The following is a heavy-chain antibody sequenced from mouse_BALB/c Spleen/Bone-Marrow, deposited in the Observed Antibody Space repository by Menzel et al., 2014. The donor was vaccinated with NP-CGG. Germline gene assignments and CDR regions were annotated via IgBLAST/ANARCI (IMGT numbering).Heavy chain of an antibody. CDR1: GFSLTSYG. V-gene: IGHV2-9*02. CDR2: IWAGGST. D-gene: IGHD2-4*01. CDR3: AREATMITWFAY. Sequence: VQLVESGPGLVAPSQSLSITCTVSGFSLTSYGVHWVRQPPGKGLEWLGVIWAGGSTNYNSALMSRLSISKDNSKSQVFLKMNNLQTDDTAMYYCAREATMITWFAYWGQGTLVTVSA. J-gene: IGHJ3*01.